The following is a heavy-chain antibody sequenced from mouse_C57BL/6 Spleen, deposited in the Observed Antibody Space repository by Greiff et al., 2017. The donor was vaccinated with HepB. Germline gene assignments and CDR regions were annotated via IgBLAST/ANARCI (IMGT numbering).Heavy chain of an antibody. CDR1: GFTFSDYY. V-gene: IGHV5-12*01. Sequence: EVKLVESGGGLVQPGGSLKLSCAASGFTFSDYYMYWVRQTPEKRLEWVAYISNGGGSTYYPDTVKGRFTISRDNAKNTLYLQMSRLKSEDTAMYYCARTIYYGNFEGFAYWGQGTLVTVSA. D-gene: IGHD2-1*01. CDR3: ARTIYYGNFEGFAY. J-gene: IGHJ3*01. CDR2: ISNGGGST.